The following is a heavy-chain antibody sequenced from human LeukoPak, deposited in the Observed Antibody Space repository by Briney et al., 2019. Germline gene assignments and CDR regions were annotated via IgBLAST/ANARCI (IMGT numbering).Heavy chain of an antibody. J-gene: IGHJ3*02. CDR2: INHSGST. V-gene: IGHV4-30-2*01. CDR1: GGSISSGGFY. CDR3: APRVAADDAFDI. Sequence: SQTLSLTCAVSGGSISSGGFYWSWIRQPPGKGLEWIGEINHSGSTSYNPSLKSRVTISVDTSKNQFSLKLSSVTAADTAVYYCAPRVAADDAFDIWGQGTMVTVSS. D-gene: IGHD6-13*01.